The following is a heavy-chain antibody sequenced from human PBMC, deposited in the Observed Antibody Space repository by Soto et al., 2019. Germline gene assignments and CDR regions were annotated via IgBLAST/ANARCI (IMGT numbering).Heavy chain of an antibody. Sequence: GLDLEWLALIYWDDDERYSPSLKTRLTITKDTSKNQVALIMTNMAPMDTATYYCAHSRNLITEDAQVGDFDSWGQGTLVTVSS. D-gene: IGHD3-10*01. V-gene: IGHV2-5*02. J-gene: IGHJ4*02. CDR2: IYWDDDE. CDR3: AHSRNLITEDAQVGDFDS.